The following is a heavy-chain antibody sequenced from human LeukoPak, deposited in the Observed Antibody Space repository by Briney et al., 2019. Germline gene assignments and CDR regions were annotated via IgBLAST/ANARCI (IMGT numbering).Heavy chain of an antibody. CDR2: ISGSGGTT. CDR1: GFTFSSYE. CDR3: AKEPNNKYDSTDSRTISNWFDP. D-gene: IGHD3-22*01. V-gene: IGHV3-23*01. Sequence: RGALRLSCAASGFTFSSYEMNWVRQAPGKGLEWVSVISGSGGTTYYADSVKGRFTISRDNSQNTLYLHMNSLRADDTAVYDCAKEPNNKYDSTDSRTISNWFDPWGQGTLATVSS. J-gene: IGHJ5*02.